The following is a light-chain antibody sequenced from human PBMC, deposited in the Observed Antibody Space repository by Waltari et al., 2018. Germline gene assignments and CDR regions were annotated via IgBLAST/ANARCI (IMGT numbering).Light chain of an antibody. Sequence: QSALTQPASVSGSPGQSITISCTGTSRDVGNYDWVSWYQQHTGKAPKVVIFDVSYRPLGVSNRFSGYKSGNTSSLTISGLQAEDEADYYCTSYTSSHSLVFGTGTKVTVL. J-gene: IGLJ1*01. CDR2: DVS. CDR1: SRDVGNYDW. CDR3: TSYTSSHSLV. V-gene: IGLV2-14*03.